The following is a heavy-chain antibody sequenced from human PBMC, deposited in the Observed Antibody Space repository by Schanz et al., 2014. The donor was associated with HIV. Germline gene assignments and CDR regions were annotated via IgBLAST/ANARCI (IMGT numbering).Heavy chain of an antibody. V-gene: IGHV3-33*01. D-gene: IGHD3-9*01. J-gene: IGHJ6*02. CDR3: ARDSYYDRSRYSGYYYYGMDV. CDR2: IWDDGSDK. Sequence: QVQLVESGGGVVQPGRSLRLSCAASGFTFSDYGMHWARQAPGKGLEWVAVIWDDGSDKYYGDSVKGRFTISRDNSKNTLYLQMSSLRAEDTAVYYCARDSYYDRSRYSGYYYYGMDVWGQGTTVTVS. CDR1: GFTFSDYG.